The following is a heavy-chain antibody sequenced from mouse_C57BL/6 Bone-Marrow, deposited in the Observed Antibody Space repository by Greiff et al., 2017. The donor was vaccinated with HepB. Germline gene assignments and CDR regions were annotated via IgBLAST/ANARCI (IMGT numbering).Heavy chain of an antibody. CDR2: INPSTGGT. Sequence: VQLQQSGPELVKPGASVKISCKASGYSFTGYYMNWVKQSPEKSLEWIGEINPSTGGTTYNEKFKAKATLTVDKSSSTAYMQLKSRTSEDSVVYYCAREGACYYGRSSEYIDVWGTGTTVTVTS. CDR3: AREGACYYGRSSEYIDV. D-gene: IGHD1-1*01. V-gene: IGHV1-42*01. CDR1: GYSFTGYY. J-gene: IGHJ1*03.